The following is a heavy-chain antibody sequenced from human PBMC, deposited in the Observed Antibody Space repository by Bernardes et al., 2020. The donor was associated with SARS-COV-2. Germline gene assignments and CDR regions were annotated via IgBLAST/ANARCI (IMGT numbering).Heavy chain of an antibody. V-gene: IGHV3-43*01. D-gene: IGHD3-3*01. Sequence: SLRLSCAASGFTFEDYTMHWVRQVPGKGLEWVSLVSWDGSTTNYADSVKGRFIISRDSSRNTVHLQMDSLRKEDTALYYCATERQSLTVFGVGHDAFDFWGQGTMVTVSS. J-gene: IGHJ3*01. CDR2: VSWDGSTT. CDR3: ATERQSLTVFGVGHDAFDF. CDR1: GFTFEDYT.